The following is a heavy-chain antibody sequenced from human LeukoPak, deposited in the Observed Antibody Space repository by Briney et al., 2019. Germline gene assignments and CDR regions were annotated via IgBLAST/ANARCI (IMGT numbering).Heavy chain of an antibody. D-gene: IGHD3-22*01. CDR1: GYTLTELS. CDR3: ARELGDSSGPLNWFDP. J-gene: IGHJ5*02. CDR2: FDPEDGET. V-gene: IGHV1-24*01. Sequence: ASVKVSCKVSGYTLTELSMHWVRQAPGKGLEWMGGFDPEDGETIYAQKFQGRVTMTEDTSTDTAYMELSSLRSEDTAVYYCARELGDSSGPLNWFDPWGQGTLVTVSS.